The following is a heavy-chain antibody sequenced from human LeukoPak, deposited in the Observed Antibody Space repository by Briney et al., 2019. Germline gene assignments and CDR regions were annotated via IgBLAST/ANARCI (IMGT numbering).Heavy chain of an antibody. J-gene: IGHJ5*02. CDR3: ARGSVRGEFDP. CDR1: GGSISSGSYY. Sequence: SQTLSLTCTVSGGSISSGSYYWSWIRQPAGKGLEWIGRIYTSGSTNYNPSLKSRVTISVDTSKNQFSLKLSSVTAADTAVYSCARGSVRGEFDPWGQGTLVTVSS. V-gene: IGHV4-61*02. CDR2: IYTSGST. D-gene: IGHD3-10*01.